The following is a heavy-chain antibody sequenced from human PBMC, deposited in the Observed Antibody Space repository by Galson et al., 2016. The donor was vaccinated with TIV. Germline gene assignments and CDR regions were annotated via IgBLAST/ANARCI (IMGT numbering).Heavy chain of an antibody. Sequence: SLRLSCAASGFTFSRDALHWVRQAPGQGLRYVSGISSDGANTYYTKSVKDRFTISRDNSKNTLSLQMDNLRPEDMAVYYCVREGRHGYNPYFDSWGLGTLVTVSA. D-gene: IGHD5-24*01. CDR1: GFTFSRDA. CDR2: ISSDGANT. CDR3: VREGRHGYNPYFDS. V-gene: IGHV3-64*01. J-gene: IGHJ4*02.